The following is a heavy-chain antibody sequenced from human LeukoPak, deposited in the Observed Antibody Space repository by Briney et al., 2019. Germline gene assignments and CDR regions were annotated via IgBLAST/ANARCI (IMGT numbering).Heavy chain of an antibody. J-gene: IGHJ6*02. CDR1: GFTFSDYY. D-gene: IGHD2-8*01. Sequence: GGSLRLSCAASGFTFSDYYMTWLRQAPGKGLEWLSYISNSGSNLFYADSVKGRFTVSRDNAKRSLYLQIESLRDDDTAVYHCALGTINKDFYFGMDVWGQGTTVTVSS. V-gene: IGHV3-11*01. CDR3: ALGTINKDFYFGMDV. CDR2: ISNSGSNL.